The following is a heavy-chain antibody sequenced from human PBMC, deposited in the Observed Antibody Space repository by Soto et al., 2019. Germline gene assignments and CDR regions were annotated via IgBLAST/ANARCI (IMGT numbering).Heavy chain of an antibody. D-gene: IGHD3-9*01. CDR2: IYYSGST. J-gene: IGHJ4*02. CDR3: ASLLRYFGPYYFDY. V-gene: IGHV4-39*01. CDR1: GGSISSSSYY. Sequence: PSETLSLTCTVSGGSISSSSYYWGWIRQPPGKGLEWIGSIYYSGSTYYNPSLKSRVTISVDTSKNQFSLKLSSVTAADTAVYYCASLLRYFGPYYFDYWGQGTLVTVSS.